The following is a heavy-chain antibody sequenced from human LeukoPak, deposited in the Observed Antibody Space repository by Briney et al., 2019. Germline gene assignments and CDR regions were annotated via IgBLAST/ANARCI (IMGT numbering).Heavy chain of an antibody. V-gene: IGHV3-23*01. CDR3: ARNSYGNSDAYDY. J-gene: IGHJ4*02. CDR2: ISGSGGST. Sequence: GGTLGLSCAASGFTFSSYGMSWVRQAPGKGLEWVSTISGSGGSTYYADSVKGRFTISRDNSKNTLYLQMNSRRAEDTAVYYCARNSYGNSDAYDYWGQGTLVTVSS. D-gene: IGHD5-18*01. CDR1: GFTFSSYG.